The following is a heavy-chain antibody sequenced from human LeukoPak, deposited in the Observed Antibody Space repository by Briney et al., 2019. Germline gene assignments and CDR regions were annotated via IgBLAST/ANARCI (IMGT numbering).Heavy chain of an antibody. CDR1: GGSISSGGYY. CDR2: IYYSGST. CDR3: ARYLARNAFDI. Sequence: SQTLSLTCTVSGGSISSGGYYWNWIRQHPGKGLEWIGYIYYSGSTYYNPSLKSRVTISVDTSENQFSLRLSPVTAADTAVYYCARYLARNAFDIWGQGTMVTVSS. J-gene: IGHJ3*02. V-gene: IGHV4-31*03.